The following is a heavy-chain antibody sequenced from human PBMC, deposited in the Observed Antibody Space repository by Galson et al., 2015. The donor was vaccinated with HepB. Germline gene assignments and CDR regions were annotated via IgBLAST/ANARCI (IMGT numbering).Heavy chain of an antibody. Sequence: SLRLSCAASGFTFSSYSMNWVRQAPGKGLEWVSSISSSSSYIYYADSVKGRFTISRDNAKNSLYLQMNSLRAEDTAVYYCARDLSPRNQLRYFDWLFQKNAFDIWGQGTMVTVSS. J-gene: IGHJ3*02. CDR3: ARDLSPRNQLRYFDWLFQKNAFDI. CDR1: GFTFSSYS. V-gene: IGHV3-21*01. CDR2: ISSSSSYI. D-gene: IGHD3-9*01.